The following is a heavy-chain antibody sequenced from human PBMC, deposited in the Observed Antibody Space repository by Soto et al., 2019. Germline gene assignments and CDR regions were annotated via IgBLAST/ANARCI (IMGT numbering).Heavy chain of an antibody. CDR3: AKDPCSGGTCYFSVDY. V-gene: IGHV3-23*01. Sequence: EVQLLESGGGLVQPGGSLRLSCAASGFTFSNYAMSWVRQAPDKGLEWVSSISGRGRSTYYADSVRGRFTISRDNSKNTLYLQMNSLRVDDTAVYFCAKDPCSGGTCYFSVDYWGQGTLVTVSS. D-gene: IGHD2-15*01. CDR1: GFTFSNYA. CDR2: ISGRGRST. J-gene: IGHJ4*02.